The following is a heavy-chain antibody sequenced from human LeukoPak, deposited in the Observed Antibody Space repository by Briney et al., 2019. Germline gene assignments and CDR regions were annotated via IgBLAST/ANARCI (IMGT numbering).Heavy chain of an antibody. CDR3: ARDRGYSYGLYYYYYGMDV. Sequence: SETLSLTCTVSGGSISSYYWSWIRQPPGKGLEWIGYIYYSGSTNYNPSLKSRVTISVDASKNQFSLKLSSVTAADTAVYYCARDRGYSYGLYYYYYGMDVWGQGTTVTVSS. CDR2: IYYSGST. V-gene: IGHV4-59*01. J-gene: IGHJ6*02. D-gene: IGHD5-18*01. CDR1: GGSISSYY.